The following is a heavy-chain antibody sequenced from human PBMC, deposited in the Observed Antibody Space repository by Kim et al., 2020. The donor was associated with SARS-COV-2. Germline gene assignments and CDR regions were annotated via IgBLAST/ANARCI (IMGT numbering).Heavy chain of an antibody. CDR3: ARDSRLSYYYYGMDV. CDR2: INAGNGNT. CDR1: GYTFTSYA. Sequence: ASVKVSCKASGYTFTSYAMHWVRQAPGQRLEWMGWINAGNGNTKYSQKFRGRVTITRDTSASTAYMELSSLRSEDTAVYYCARDSRLSYYYYGMDVWGQGTTVTVSS. D-gene: IGHD3-16*01. V-gene: IGHV1-3*01. J-gene: IGHJ6*02.